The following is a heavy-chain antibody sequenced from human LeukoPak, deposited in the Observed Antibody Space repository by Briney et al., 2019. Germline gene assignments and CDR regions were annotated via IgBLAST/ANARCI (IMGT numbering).Heavy chain of an antibody. CDR1: GGAISNYY. CDR3: AREKRIAVAGRDVFDV. Sequence: SETMSLTCTVSGGAISNYYWSWIRQPPGKGLEWIGYTHNSGSTNYNPSLKSRVTISVDTSKNQFSLNLNSVTAADTAVYYCAREKRIAVAGRDVFDVWGQGTMVTVSS. V-gene: IGHV4-59*01. J-gene: IGHJ3*01. D-gene: IGHD6-13*01. CDR2: THNSGST.